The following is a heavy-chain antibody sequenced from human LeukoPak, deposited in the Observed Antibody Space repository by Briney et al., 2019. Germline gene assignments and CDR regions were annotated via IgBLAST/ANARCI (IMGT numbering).Heavy chain of an antibody. Sequence: GGSLRLSCAASGFSFSSYAMHWVRQAPGKGLEWVAVIWYDGSNQYYADSVRGRFTIFRDNSKNTLHLQMNSLRAEDTAAYYCVKSGPDFGDLPSEYYFDFWGQGTLVTVSS. J-gene: IGHJ4*02. V-gene: IGHV3-33*06. CDR3: VKSGPDFGDLPSEYYFDF. D-gene: IGHD4-17*01. CDR1: GFSFSSYA. CDR2: IWYDGSNQ.